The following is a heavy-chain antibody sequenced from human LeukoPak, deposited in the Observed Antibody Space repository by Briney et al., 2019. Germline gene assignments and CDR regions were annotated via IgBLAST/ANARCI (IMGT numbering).Heavy chain of an antibody. J-gene: IGHJ4*02. CDR2: IIPIFGTA. D-gene: IGHD4-17*01. CDR3: ARVNWATVSTSYYFDY. CDR1: GGTFSSYA. V-gene: IGHV1-69*05. Sequence: ASVKVSCKASGGTFSSYAISWVRQAPGQGLEWMGGIIPIFGTANYAQKFQGRVTITTDESTSTAYMELSSLRSEDTAVYYCARVNWATVSTSYYFDYWGQGTLVTVSS.